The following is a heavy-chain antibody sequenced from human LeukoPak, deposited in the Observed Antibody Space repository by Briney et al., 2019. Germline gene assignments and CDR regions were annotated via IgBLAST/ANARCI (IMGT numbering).Heavy chain of an antibody. J-gene: IGHJ5*02. V-gene: IGHV3-15*01. CDR1: GFTLSNAY. CDR2: IKNKNNGGTT. CDR3: TTTIVGVTTWFDP. Sequence: GGSLRLACAAYGFTLSNAYMSWVRQAPGKGMEWVGRIKNKNNGGTTDYAAPVKGRFTISRDDSKNTLYLQMNSLKTEDTAVYYCTTTIVGVTTWFDPWGQGTLVTVSS. D-gene: IGHD1-26*01.